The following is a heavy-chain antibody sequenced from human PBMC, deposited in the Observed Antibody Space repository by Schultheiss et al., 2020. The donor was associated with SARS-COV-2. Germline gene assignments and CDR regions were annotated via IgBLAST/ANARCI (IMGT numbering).Heavy chain of an antibody. CDR1: GFTVSGNY. CDR2: IYSADST. J-gene: IGHJ6*02. V-gene: IGHV3-53*01. D-gene: IGHD3-10*01. Sequence: GGSLRLSCAVSGFTVSGNYMTWVRQAPGKGLEWVSTIYSADSTYYADSVKGRFTISRENAKNSLYLQMNSLRAEDTAVYYCARGITMVRGVIGWYYYYGMDVWGQGTTVTVSS. CDR3: ARGITMVRGVIGWYYYYGMDV.